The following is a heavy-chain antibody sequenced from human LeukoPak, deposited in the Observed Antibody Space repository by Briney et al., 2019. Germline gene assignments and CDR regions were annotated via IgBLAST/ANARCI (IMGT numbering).Heavy chain of an antibody. J-gene: IGHJ4*02. V-gene: IGHV3-30*04. CDR1: GFTFSGYA. CDR3: ARNPTGDFPFDY. CDR2: ISKDGRNK. D-gene: IGHD7-27*01. Sequence: GGSLRLSCAASGFTFSGYAMHWVRQAPGKGLEWVAVISKDGRNKYYADSVEGRFTISRDNSKKTLYLQMNSLRAEDTAVYYCARNPTGDFPFDYWGQGTLVTVSS.